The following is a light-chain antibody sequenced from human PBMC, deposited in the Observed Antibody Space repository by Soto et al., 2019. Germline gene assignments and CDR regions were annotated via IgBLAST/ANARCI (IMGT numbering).Light chain of an antibody. CDR1: QSVSRE. V-gene: IGKV3D-15*01. CDR3: QQYTDWPKT. J-gene: IGKJ1*01. CDR2: AAS. Sequence: EILRTQSPATLSVSPGEDVTLSCRASQSVSRELVWYQQRPGQAPRLLMYAASTRATGIPERFSGSGSGTEFTLTISRLQSEDFAVYYCQQYTDWPKTFGPGTKVDIK.